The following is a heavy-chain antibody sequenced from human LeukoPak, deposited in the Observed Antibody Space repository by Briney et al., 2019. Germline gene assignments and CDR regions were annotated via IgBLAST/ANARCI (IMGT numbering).Heavy chain of an antibody. Sequence: ASVKVSCKSSGYTFTSYDINWVRQATGQGLEWVGWMNPNSGNTGYAQKFQGRVTMTRNTSISTAYMELSSLRSQDTAAYYCARLDITMVRGVIISDYYYGMDVWGQGTTVTVSS. CDR1: GYTFTSYD. D-gene: IGHD3-10*01. CDR2: MNPNSGNT. J-gene: IGHJ6*02. V-gene: IGHV1-8*01. CDR3: ARLDITMVRGVIISDYYYGMDV.